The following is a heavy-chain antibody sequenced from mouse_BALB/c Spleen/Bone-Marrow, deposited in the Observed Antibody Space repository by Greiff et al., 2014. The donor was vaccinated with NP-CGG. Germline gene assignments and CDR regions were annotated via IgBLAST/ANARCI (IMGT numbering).Heavy chain of an antibody. CDR1: GFKIKDTY. Sequence: VQLKEPGAELVKPGASVKLSCTASGFKIKDTYMHWVKQRPEQGLEWIGRIDPANGNLKYDPKFQGKATITADTSSNTAYLQLSSLTSEDTAVYYCARFAYGGQGTLVTVSA. V-gene: IGHV14-3*02. CDR2: IDPANGNL. J-gene: IGHJ3*01. CDR3: ARFAY.